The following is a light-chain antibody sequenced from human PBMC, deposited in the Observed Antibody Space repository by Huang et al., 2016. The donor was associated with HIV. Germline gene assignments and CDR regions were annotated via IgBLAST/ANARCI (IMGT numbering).Light chain of an antibody. CDR3: QQHSNWPL. Sequence: ELVLTQSPATLSLSPGQRATLSCRASQSVSSYLAWYQQKPGQAPRLIIYATSKRATGVPARCSGRGSGTDFTLTINRLEPEDFAVYYCQQHSNWPLLGQGTKLEI. CDR2: ATS. CDR1: QSVSSY. V-gene: IGKV3-11*01. J-gene: IGKJ2*01.